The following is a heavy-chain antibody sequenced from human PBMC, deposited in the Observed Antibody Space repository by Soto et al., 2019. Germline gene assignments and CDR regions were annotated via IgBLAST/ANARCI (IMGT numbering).Heavy chain of an antibody. CDR2: IQDGGSI. V-gene: IGHV3-66*01. Sequence: EVLLEESGGDLVQPGGSLRLSCAASGFSVSNNYMTWVRQVPGKGLEWVSVIQDGGSITYADSVRDRFTISRDSSKNTVFLQMSSLRPEDTAVYFCARGEGSVSNALGQWGQGTLVTVSS. CDR1: GFSVSNNY. D-gene: IGHD3-10*01. J-gene: IGHJ4*02. CDR3: ARGEGSVSNALGQ.